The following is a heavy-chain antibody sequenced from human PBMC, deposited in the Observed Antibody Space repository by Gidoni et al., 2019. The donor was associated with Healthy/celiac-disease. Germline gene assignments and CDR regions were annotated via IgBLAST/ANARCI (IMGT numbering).Heavy chain of an antibody. CDR1: GGTFSSYA. D-gene: IGHD2-15*01. V-gene: IGHV1-69*06. CDR2: IIPIFGTA. J-gene: IGHJ6*03. Sequence: QVQLVQSGAEVKKPGSSVKVSCKASGGTFSSYAISWVRQAPGQGLEWMGGIIPIFGTANYAQKFQGRVTITADKSTSTAYMELSSLRSEDTAVYYCARPKDRYCSGGSCYEFYYMDVWGKGTTVTVSS. CDR3: ARPKDRYCSGGSCYEFYYMDV.